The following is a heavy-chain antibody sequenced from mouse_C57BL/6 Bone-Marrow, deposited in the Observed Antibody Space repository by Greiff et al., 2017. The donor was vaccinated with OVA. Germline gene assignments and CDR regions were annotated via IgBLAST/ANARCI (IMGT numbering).Heavy chain of an antibody. CDR3: ARPNYYGSSYDWYFDV. CDR2: ISGGGGNT. CDR1: GFTFSSYT. V-gene: IGHV5-9*01. Sequence: GKVVESGGGLVKPGGSLKLSCAASGFTFSSYTMSWVRQTPETRLEWVATISGGGGNTYYPDSVKGRFTISRDNAKNTLYLQMSSLRSEDTALYYCARPNYYGSSYDWYFDVWGTGTTVTVSS. D-gene: IGHD1-1*01. J-gene: IGHJ1*03.